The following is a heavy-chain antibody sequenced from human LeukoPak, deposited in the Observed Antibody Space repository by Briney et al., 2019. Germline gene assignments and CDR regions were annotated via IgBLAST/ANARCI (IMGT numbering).Heavy chain of an antibody. Sequence: ASVKVSCKASGYTFTSYDINWVRQATGQGLEWIGWMNPNSGNTGYAQKFQGRVTMTRNTSISTAYMELSSLRSEDTAVYYCARAADDYGDYAGVDYWGQGTLVTVSS. CDR1: GYTFTSYD. J-gene: IGHJ4*02. CDR2: MNPNSGNT. CDR3: ARAADDYGDYAGVDY. V-gene: IGHV1-8*01. D-gene: IGHD4-17*01.